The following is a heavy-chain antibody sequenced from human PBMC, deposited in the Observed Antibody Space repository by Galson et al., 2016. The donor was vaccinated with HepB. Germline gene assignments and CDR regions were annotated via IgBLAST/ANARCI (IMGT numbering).Heavy chain of an antibody. J-gene: IGHJ4*02. CDR3: ARDHTDYPDYFDY. V-gene: IGHV3-23*01. D-gene: IGHD3-16*01. CDR1: GFTIGKYA. CDR2: ITGSGGGK. Sequence: SLRLSCAASGFTIGKYAVSWVRQAPGKGLEWVSGITGSGGGKYHADFVKGRFTISRDNSKKTVFLQMNRLRAEDKAIYYWARDHTDYPDYFDYWGQGTLVTFSS.